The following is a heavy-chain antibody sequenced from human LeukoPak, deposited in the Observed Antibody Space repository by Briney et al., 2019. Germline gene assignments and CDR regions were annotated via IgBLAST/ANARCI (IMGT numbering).Heavy chain of an antibody. CDR3: ASGGYCSSTSCYVDY. J-gene: IGHJ4*02. Sequence: GGSLRLSCAASGFTFSSYSVNWVRQAPGKGLEWVSSISSSRSYIYYADSVKGRFTISRDNAKNSLYLQMNSLRAEDTAVYYCASGGYCSSTSCYVDYWGQGTLVTVSS. CDR2: ISSSRSYI. CDR1: GFTFSSYS. D-gene: IGHD2-2*01. V-gene: IGHV3-21*01.